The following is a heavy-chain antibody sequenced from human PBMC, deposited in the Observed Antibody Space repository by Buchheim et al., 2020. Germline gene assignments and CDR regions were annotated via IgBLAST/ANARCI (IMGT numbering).Heavy chain of an antibody. Sequence: EVQLLESGGGLVQPGGSLRLSCAASGFTFSTYAMSWVRQAPGKGLEWVLGIGGVGTGANTYYTDSVKGRSPISRDSPTTTLYLQMNSLRADDTAVYYCAKGSPIALGILDYWGQGTL. CDR2: IGGVGTGANT. CDR3: AKGSPIALGILDY. J-gene: IGHJ4*02. V-gene: IGHV3-23*01. D-gene: IGHD7-27*01. CDR1: GFTFSTYA.